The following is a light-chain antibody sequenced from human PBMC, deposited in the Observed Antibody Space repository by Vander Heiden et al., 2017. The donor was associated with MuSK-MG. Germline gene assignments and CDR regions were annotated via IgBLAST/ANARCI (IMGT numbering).Light chain of an antibody. Sequence: DIVMTQSPDSLAVSLGERATINCKSSQSILYITNNKNYLAWYQQKPGQPPKLLIYWASTRESGVPDRFSGSETGTDFTLTISSVQAEDVAVYYCQQYVITPNTFGQGTRLEIK. CDR2: WAS. CDR1: QSILYITNNKNY. J-gene: IGKJ5*01. V-gene: IGKV4-1*01. CDR3: QQYVITPNT.